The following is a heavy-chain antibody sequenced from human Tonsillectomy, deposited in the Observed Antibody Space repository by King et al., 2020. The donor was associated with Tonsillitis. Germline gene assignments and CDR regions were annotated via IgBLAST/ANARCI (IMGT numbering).Heavy chain of an antibody. Sequence: QLQESGPGVVKPSETLSLTCTVSGGSISSGDHYWAWIRQPPGKGLEWIAYMDYSWTIFYNPSLKSRITISGGTSENRFSLKLSSVTAADTAVYFCARYVSGSFDYWGQGALVTVSS. CDR2: MDYSWTI. CDR3: ARYVSGSFDY. V-gene: IGHV4-39*01. J-gene: IGHJ4*02. CDR1: GGSISSGDHY. D-gene: IGHD1-26*01.